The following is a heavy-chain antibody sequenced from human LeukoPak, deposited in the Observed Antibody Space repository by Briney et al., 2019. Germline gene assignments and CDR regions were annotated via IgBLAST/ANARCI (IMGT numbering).Heavy chain of an antibody. Sequence: PSETLSLTRSVSGGSITNYYWSWIRQPAGKGLEWIGRFYSRGTTYYNPPLRSRVSLSGDESKNQLSLKMYSVTAADTAVYYCVRDEGLTGYPDYWGQGTLVTVSS. CDR2: FYSRGTT. CDR3: VRDEGLTGYPDY. CDR1: GGSITNYY. D-gene: IGHD3-9*01. J-gene: IGHJ4*02. V-gene: IGHV4-4*07.